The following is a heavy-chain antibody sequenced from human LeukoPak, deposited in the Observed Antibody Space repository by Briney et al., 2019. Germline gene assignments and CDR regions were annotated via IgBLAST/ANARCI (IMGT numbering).Heavy chain of an antibody. J-gene: IGHJ3*02. Sequence: GGSLRLSCAASGVTFSSYWMHWVRQAPGKGLEWVAVISYDGSNKYYADSVKGRFTISRDNSKNTLYLQMNSLRADDTAVYYCARIAAAGQAAFDIWGQGTMVTVSS. V-gene: IGHV3-30*03. CDR3: ARIAAAGQAAFDI. D-gene: IGHD6-13*01. CDR2: ISYDGSNK. CDR1: GVTFSSYW.